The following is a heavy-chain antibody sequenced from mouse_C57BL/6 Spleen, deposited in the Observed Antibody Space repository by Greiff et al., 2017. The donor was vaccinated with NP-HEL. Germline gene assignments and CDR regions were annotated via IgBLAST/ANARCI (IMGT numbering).Heavy chain of an antibody. CDR3: AKGIYYAMDY. V-gene: IGHV1-50*01. CDR2: IDPSDSYP. CDR1: GYTFTSYW. Sequence: QVQLKQPGAELVKPGASVKLSCKASGYTFTSYWMQWVKQRPGQGLEWIGEIDPSDSYPNYNQKFKGKATLTVDTSSSTAYMQLSSLTSEDSAVYYCAKGIYYAMDYWGQGTSVTVSS. J-gene: IGHJ4*01.